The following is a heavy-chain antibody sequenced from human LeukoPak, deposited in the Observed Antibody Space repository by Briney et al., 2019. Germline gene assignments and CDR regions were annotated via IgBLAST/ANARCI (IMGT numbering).Heavy chain of an antibody. J-gene: IGHJ6*03. Sequence: ASVKVSCKASGGTFSSYAISWVRQAPGQGLEWMGGIIPIFGTANYAQKFQGSVTITTDESTSTAYMELSSLGSEDTAVYYCARGDLTGATAYYYYYMDVWGKGTTVTVSS. CDR1: GGTFSSYA. D-gene: IGHD1-26*01. V-gene: IGHV1-69*05. CDR3: ARGDLTGATAYYYYYMDV. CDR2: IIPIFGTA.